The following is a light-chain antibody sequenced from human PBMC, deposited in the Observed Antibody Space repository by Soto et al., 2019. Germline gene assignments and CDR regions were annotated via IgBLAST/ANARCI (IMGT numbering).Light chain of an antibody. Sequence: DIHVTQSPSSLSASIGDRVIITCRASQPISTSLHWFQQKPGKAPKLLIYALSNLQSGVPSRFSGSGTGTEFTLIISSLQPEDVGNYFCQQSYSTPLTFGGGTKVQI. V-gene: IGKV1-39*01. CDR2: ALS. CDR1: QPISTS. CDR3: QQSYSTPLT. J-gene: IGKJ4*01.